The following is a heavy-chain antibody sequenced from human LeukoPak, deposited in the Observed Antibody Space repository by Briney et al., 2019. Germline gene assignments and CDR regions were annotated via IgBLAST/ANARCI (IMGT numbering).Heavy chain of an antibody. D-gene: IGHD6-19*01. CDR1: GYTFTGYY. V-gene: IGHV1-2*04. CDR3: ARDRWAVAGNFDY. Sequence: GASVKVSCKASGYTFTGYYMHWVRQAPGQGLEWMGGSNPNSGGTNYAQKFQGWVTMPRDTSISTAYMELSRLRSDDTAVYSCARDRWAVAGNFDYWGQGTLVTVSS. J-gene: IGHJ4*02. CDR2: SNPNSGGT.